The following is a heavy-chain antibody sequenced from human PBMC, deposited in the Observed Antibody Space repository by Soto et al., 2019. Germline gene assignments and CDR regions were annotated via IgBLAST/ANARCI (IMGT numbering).Heavy chain of an antibody. Sequence: LRLSCAASGFTFSSYGMHWARQAPGKGLEWVAVIWYDGSNKYYADSVKGRFTISRDNSKNTLYLQMNSLRAEDTAVYSCARDSGDYEATLDYWGQGTLVTVSS. J-gene: IGHJ4*02. CDR1: GFTFSSYG. CDR3: ARDSGDYEATLDY. V-gene: IGHV3-33*01. CDR2: IWYDGSNK. D-gene: IGHD4-17*01.